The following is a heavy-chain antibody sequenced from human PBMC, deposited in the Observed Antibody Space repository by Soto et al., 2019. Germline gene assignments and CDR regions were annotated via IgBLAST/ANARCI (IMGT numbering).Heavy chain of an antibody. J-gene: IGHJ4*02. CDR2: IIPILGIA. CDR3: ARADCTNGVFPIDY. D-gene: IGHD2-8*01. Sequence: QVQLVQSGAEVKKPGSSVKVSCKASGGTFSSYTISWVRQAPGQGLEWMGRIIPILGIANYAQKFQGRVTITADKSTSTAYMELSSLRSEDTAVYYCARADCTNGVFPIDYWGQGTLVTGSS. CDR1: GGTFSSYT. V-gene: IGHV1-69*02.